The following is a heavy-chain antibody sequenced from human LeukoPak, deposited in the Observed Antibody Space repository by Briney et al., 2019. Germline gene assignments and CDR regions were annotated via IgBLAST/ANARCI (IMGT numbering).Heavy chain of an antibody. J-gene: IGHJ4*02. CDR2: ISGSGGST. V-gene: IGHV3-23*01. CDR3: AKSRVGSSGASVAHYFDY. CDR1: GFTFSSYA. D-gene: IGHD6-19*01. Sequence: PGGSLRLSCAASGFTFSSYAMSWVRQAPGKGLEWVSAISGSGGSTYYADSVKGRFTISRDNSKNTLYLQMNSLRAEDTAVYYCAKSRVGSSGASVAHYFDYWGQGTLVTVSS.